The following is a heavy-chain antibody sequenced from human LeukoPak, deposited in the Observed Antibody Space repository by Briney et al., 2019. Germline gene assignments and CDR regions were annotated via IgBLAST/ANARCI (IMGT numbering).Heavy chain of an antibody. Sequence: SVKVSCKASGYTFTNYDVNWVRQATGQGLEWMGGIIPIFGTANYAQKFQGRVTITADESTSTAYMELSSLRSEDTAVYYCARDQPEDVDTAMIRYYYGMDVWGQGTTVTVSS. CDR2: IIPIFGTA. V-gene: IGHV1-69*13. J-gene: IGHJ6*02. CDR3: ARDQPEDVDTAMIRYYYGMDV. CDR1: GYTFTNYD. D-gene: IGHD5-18*01.